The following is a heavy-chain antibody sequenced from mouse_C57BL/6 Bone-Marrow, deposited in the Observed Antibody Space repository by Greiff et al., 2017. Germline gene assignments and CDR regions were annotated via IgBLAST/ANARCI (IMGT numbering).Heavy chain of an antibody. CDR3: GRTRGLGQLRLPFAD. D-gene: IGHD3-2*02. J-gene: IGHJ3*01. Sequence: VQLQQSGPELVKPGASVKISCKASGYTFTDYYMNWVKQSHGKSLEWIGDINPNNGGTSYNQKFKGKATLTVDKSSSTAYMELRSLTSEDSAVDYCGRTRGLGQLRLPFADWGKGTLVTVSA. CDR1: GYTFTDYY. CDR2: INPNNGGT. V-gene: IGHV1-26*01.